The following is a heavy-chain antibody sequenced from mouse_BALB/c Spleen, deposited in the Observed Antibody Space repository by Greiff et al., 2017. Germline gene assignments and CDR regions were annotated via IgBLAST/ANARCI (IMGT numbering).Heavy chain of an antibody. CDR3: VRESSSYAMDY. D-gene: IGHD1-1*01. CDR1: GFSLTSYD. CDR2: IWTGGGT. J-gene: IGHJ4*01. V-gene: IGHV2-9-2*01. Sequence: VQLVESGPGLVAPSQSLSITCTVSGFSLTSYDISWIRQPPGKGLEWLGVIWTGGGTNYNSAFMSRLSISKDNSKSQVFLKMNSLQTDDTAIYYCVRESSSYAMDYWGQGTSVTVSS.